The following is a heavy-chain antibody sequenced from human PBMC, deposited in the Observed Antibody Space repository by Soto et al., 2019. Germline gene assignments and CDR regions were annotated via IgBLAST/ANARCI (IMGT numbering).Heavy chain of an antibody. CDR2: IYWDDDK. J-gene: IGHJ4*02. V-gene: IGHV2-5*02. CDR1: GFSFTTDGMG. Sequence: QITLKESGPTLVKPTQPLTRTCTFSGFSFTTDGMGVGWIRQHPGKALEWLALIYWDDDKRYRPSLKSRLTITKDASSNQVVLTWTNMVPADTATSYCAPLYWAASSTRYYFDCWGQGTLVTVSS. D-gene: IGHD2-2*01. CDR3: APLYWAASSTRYYFDC.